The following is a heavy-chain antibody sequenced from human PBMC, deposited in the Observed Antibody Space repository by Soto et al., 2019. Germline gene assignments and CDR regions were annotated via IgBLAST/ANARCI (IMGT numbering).Heavy chain of an antibody. D-gene: IGHD2-8*01. CDR2: ISGYNGDT. J-gene: IGHJ6*02. Sequence: QGQLVQSGGEVKKSGASVKVSCKASGYTFSRYGISWVRQAPGQGLEWMGWISGYNGDTNYAQKCQGRVTMTIDTSTTTAYMELRSLTSDDTAVYYCAKNGQPPYYYYGLDFWGQGTTVTVSS. CDR3: AKNGQPPYYYYGLDF. CDR1: GYTFSRYG. V-gene: IGHV1-18*01.